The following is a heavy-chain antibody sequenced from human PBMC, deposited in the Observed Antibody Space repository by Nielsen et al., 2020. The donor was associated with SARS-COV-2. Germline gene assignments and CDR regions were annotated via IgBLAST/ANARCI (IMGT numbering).Heavy chain of an antibody. CDR3: ARESPNEWLLLGYYYYYYMDV. V-gene: IGHV1-46*01. CDR2: INPSGGST. Sequence: ASVKVSCKASGYTFTSYYMHWVRQAPGQGLEWMGIINPSGGSTSYAQKFQGRVTMTRDTSTSTVYMELSSLRSEDTAVYYCARESPNEWLLLGYYYYYYMDVWGKGTTVTVSS. CDR1: GYTFTSYY. D-gene: IGHD3-3*01. J-gene: IGHJ6*03.